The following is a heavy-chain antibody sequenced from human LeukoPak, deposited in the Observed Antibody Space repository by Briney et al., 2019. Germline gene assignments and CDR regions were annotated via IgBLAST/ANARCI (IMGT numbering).Heavy chain of an antibody. D-gene: IGHD4-17*01. J-gene: IGHJ4*02. CDR1: GYTLTELS. CDR3: ATQASTSTTVTTFDY. V-gene: IGHV1-24*01. Sequence: GASVKVSCKASGYTLTELSMHWVRQAPGKGLEWMGGFDPEDGETIYAQKFQGRVTMTEDTSTDTAYMELSSLRSEDTAVYYCATQASTSTTVTTFDYWGQGTLVTVSS. CDR2: FDPEDGET.